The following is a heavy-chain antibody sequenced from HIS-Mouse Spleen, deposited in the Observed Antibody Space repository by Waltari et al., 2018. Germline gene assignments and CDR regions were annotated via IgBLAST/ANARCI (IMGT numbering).Heavy chain of an antibody. V-gene: IGHV3-30-3*01. J-gene: IGHJ3*02. CDR3: ARGGWNYDAFDI. D-gene: IGHD1-7*01. CDR2: ISYDGSNK. Sequence: QVQLVESGGGVVQPGRSLRLSCAASGFTFSSYAMHWVRQAPGKGLEWVAVISYDGSNKYYADSVKGRFTISRDNSKNTLYLQMNSLRAEDTAVYYCARGGWNYDAFDIWGQGTMVTVSS. CDR1: GFTFSSYA.